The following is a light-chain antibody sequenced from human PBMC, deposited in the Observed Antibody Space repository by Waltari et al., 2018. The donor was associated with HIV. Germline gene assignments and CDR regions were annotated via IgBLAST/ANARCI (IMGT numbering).Light chain of an antibody. Sequence: QSALTQSASVSGSPGQSITISCTGTSSDVGGYSYVSWYQQHPGKAPKLMIYEVSNRPSGVPDRFSGSKSDTSASLAITGLQAEDEADYYCQSYDNSLSGYVFGTGTKVSVL. J-gene: IGLJ1*01. V-gene: IGLV2-14*01. CDR1: SSDVGGYSY. CDR2: EVS. CDR3: QSYDNSLSGYV.